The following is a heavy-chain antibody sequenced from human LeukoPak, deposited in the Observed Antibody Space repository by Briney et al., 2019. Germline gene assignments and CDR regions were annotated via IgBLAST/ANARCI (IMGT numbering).Heavy chain of an antibody. Sequence: PGGSLRLSCAASGFTFSNAWMSWVRQAPGKGLEWVGRIKSKTDGGTTDYAAPVKGRFTISRDNSKNTLYLQINSLRPEDTAVYYCAKVVRWLDPDFDYWGQGTLVTVSS. CDR1: GFTFSNAW. J-gene: IGHJ4*02. V-gene: IGHV3-15*01. CDR2: IKSKTDGGTT. D-gene: IGHD4-23*01. CDR3: AKVVRWLDPDFDY.